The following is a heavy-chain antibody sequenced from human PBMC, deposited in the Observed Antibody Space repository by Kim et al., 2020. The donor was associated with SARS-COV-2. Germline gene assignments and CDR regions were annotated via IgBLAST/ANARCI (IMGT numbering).Heavy chain of an antibody. D-gene: IGHD2-8*01. CDR3: AKSMGNLMVYASFDY. Sequence: DSVKGRFTISRDNSKNTLYLQMNSLRAEDTAVYYCAKSMGNLMVYASFDYWGQGTLVTVSS. J-gene: IGHJ4*02. V-gene: IGHV3-23*01.